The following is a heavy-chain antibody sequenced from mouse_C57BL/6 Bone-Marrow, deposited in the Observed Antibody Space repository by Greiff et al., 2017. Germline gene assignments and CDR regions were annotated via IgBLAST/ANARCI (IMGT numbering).Heavy chain of an antibody. CDR2: IYPGSGST. CDR1: GYTFTSYW. Sequence: QVQLQQSGAELVKPGASVKMSCKASGYTFTSYWITWVKQRPGQGLEWIGDIYPGSGSTNYNEKFKSKATLTVDTSSSTAYMQLSSLTSEDSAVXYCARSNYGNYVDAMDYWGQGTSVTVSS. J-gene: IGHJ4*01. V-gene: IGHV1-55*01. D-gene: IGHD2-1*01. CDR3: ARSNYGNYVDAMDY.